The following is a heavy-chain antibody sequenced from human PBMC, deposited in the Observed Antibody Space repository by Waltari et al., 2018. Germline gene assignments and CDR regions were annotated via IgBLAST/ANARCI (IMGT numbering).Heavy chain of an antibody. CDR1: GFTVSSNY. V-gene: IGHV3-53*01. CDR2: INSGGDT. CDR3: ARDVTGYYYFDL. J-gene: IGHJ2*01. Sequence: EVQLVESGGGLIQPGGSLRLSCAASGFTVSSNYMSWVRQAPGKGLEWCSVINSGGDTHYADSVKGRFTISRDSSKNTVYLQMSTLRAEDTALYYCARDVTGYYYFDLWGRGTLVTVSS.